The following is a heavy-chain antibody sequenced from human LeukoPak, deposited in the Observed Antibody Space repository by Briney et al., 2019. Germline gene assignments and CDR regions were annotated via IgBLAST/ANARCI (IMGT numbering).Heavy chain of an antibody. Sequence: SETLSLTCAVYGGSFSGYYWSWIRHPPGKGLEWIGEINHSGSTNYNPSLKSRVTISVDTSKNQFSLKLSSVTAADTAVYYCARGAHLIAAAGRRFDYWGQGTLVTVSS. CDR1: GGSFSGYY. CDR2: INHSGST. V-gene: IGHV4-34*01. CDR3: ARGAHLIAAAGRRFDY. J-gene: IGHJ4*02. D-gene: IGHD6-13*01.